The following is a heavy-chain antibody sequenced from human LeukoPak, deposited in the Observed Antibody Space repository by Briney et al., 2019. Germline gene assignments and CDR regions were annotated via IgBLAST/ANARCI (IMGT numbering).Heavy chain of an antibody. V-gene: IGHV3-66*01. CDR1: GFTVSRNS. CDR2: IDGGGST. D-gene: IGHD2-8*01. CDR3: ARVSRYCTTTDCYGYFFDY. Sequence: GGSLRLSCAASGFTVSRNSMSWIRQAPGKGLEWVSLIDGGGSTFNADSVKGRLTISRDNSKNTLHLQMNSLGAEDTAVYYCARVSRYCTTTDCYGYFFDYWGQGTLVTVSS. J-gene: IGHJ4*02.